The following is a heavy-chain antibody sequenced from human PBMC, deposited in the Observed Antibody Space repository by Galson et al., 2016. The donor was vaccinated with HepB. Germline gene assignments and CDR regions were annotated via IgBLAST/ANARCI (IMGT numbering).Heavy chain of an antibody. CDR3: ARDGPYTKYLLGYFLH. J-gene: IGHJ1*01. D-gene: IGHD4-11*01. V-gene: IGHV3-43D*03. Sequence: SLRLSCAASGFTFDDYSMHWVRQAPGKALEWVSLISWDGGTTYYADSVKGRFTVSRDNSKNSLFLQMNSLTLEDTALYFCARDGPYTKYLLGYFLHWGQGTLVTVSS. CDR2: ISWDGGTT. CDR1: GFTFDDYS.